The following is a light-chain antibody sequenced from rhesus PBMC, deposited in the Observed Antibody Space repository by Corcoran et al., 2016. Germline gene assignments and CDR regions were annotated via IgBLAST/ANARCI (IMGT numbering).Light chain of an antibody. Sequence: EIVMTQSPATLSLSPGERATLSCRASQSVSSYVAWYQQKPEQAARLLIYGASSRATGIPDRFSGSWSGTDFTLTISSLEPEDVAVYYCQQYSNWPYSFGQGTKVEIK. J-gene: IGKJ2*01. V-gene: IGKV3S9*01. CDR2: GAS. CDR1: QSVSSY. CDR3: QQYSNWPYS.